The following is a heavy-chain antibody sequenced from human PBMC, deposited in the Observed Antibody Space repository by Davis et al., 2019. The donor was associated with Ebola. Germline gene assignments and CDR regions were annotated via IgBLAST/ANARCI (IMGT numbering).Heavy chain of an antibody. CDR2: IYYSGST. Sequence: GSLRLSCTVSGGSISSSSYYWGWIRQPPGKGLEWIGSIYYSGSTYYNPSLKSRVTISVDTSKNQFSLKLSSVTAADTAVYYCARHPVAVAGTISDYWGQGTLVTVSS. CDR1: GGSISSSSYY. CDR3: ARHPVAVAGTISDY. D-gene: IGHD6-19*01. J-gene: IGHJ4*02. V-gene: IGHV4-39*01.